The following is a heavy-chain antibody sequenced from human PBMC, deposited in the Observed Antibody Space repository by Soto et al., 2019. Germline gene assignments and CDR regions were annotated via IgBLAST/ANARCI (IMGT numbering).Heavy chain of an antibody. CDR1: GFTFSSYW. Sequence: EVQLVESGGGLVQPGGSPRLSCAASGFTFSSYWMSWVRQAPGKGLEWVANIKEDGSEKYYVDSVKGRFTISRDSAKNSLYLQMNSLRGEDTAVYYCARYRSGWYDSAFDIWGQGTMVTVSS. CDR3: ARYRSGWYDSAFDI. V-gene: IGHV3-7*01. CDR2: IKEDGSEK. J-gene: IGHJ3*02. D-gene: IGHD6-19*01.